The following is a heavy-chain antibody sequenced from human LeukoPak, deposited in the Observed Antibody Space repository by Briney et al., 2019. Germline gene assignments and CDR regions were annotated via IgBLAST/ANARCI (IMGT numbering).Heavy chain of an antibody. J-gene: IGHJ6*03. V-gene: IGHV4-34*01. CDR2: INHSGST. D-gene: IGHD3-16*01. Sequence: PSETLSLTCAVYGGSFSGYYWSWIRQPPGKGLEWIGEINHSGSTNHNPSLKSRVTISVDTSKNQFSLKLSSVTAADTAVYYCARQGAQEDYYYMDVWGKGTTVTISS. CDR3: ARQGAQEDYYYMDV. CDR1: GGSFSGYY.